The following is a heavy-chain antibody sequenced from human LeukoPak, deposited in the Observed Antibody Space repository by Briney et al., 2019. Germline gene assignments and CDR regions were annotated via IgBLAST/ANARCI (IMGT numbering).Heavy chain of an antibody. J-gene: IGHJ4*02. CDR2: IKSKTGGGTT. CDR1: GFTFSNAW. V-gene: IGHV3-15*07. CDR3: TTSTGTFDY. D-gene: IGHD3/OR15-3a*01. Sequence: GGSLRLSCAASGFTFSNAWMNWVRQAPGKGLEWVGRIKSKTGGGTTDYAAPVKGGFTISRDDSKNALYLQMNSLKTEDTAVYYCTTSTGTFDYWGQGTLVTVSS.